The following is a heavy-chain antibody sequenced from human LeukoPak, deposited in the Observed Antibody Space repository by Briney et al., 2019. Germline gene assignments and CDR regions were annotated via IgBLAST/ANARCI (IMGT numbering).Heavy chain of an antibody. V-gene: IGHV3-23*01. CDR3: AKLGGAGTGEYYYYYYYMDV. Sequence: GGSLRLSCAASGFTFSSYAMSWVRQAPGKGLECVSSISGSDGSTYYADSVKGRFTISRDNSKNTLYLQMNSLRAEDTAVYYCAKLGGAGTGEYYYYYYYMDVWGKGTTVTVSS. J-gene: IGHJ6*03. D-gene: IGHD6-19*01. CDR1: GFTFSSYA. CDR2: ISGSDGST.